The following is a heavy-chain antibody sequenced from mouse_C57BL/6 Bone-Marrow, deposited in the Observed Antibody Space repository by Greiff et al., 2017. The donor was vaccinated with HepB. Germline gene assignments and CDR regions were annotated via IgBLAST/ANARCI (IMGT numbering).Heavy chain of an antibody. CDR3: AREGNIYYYGSSYVWFAY. J-gene: IGHJ3*01. V-gene: IGHV1-55*01. Sequence: QVQLQQPGAELVKPGASVKMSCKASGYTFTSYWITWVKQRPGQGLEWIGEIYPGSGSTNYNEKFKSKATLTVDTSSSTAYMQLSSLTSEDSAVYYCAREGNIYYYGSSYVWFAYWGQGTLVTVSA. D-gene: IGHD1-1*01. CDR1: GYTFTSYW. CDR2: IYPGSGST.